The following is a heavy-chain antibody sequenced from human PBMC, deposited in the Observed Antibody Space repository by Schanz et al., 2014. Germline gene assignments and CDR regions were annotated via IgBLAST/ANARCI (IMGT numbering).Heavy chain of an antibody. CDR3: ARVDSSGYFFDN. V-gene: IGHV3-23*01. D-gene: IGHD3-22*01. CDR1: GFTFSSYA. Sequence: EVQLLESGGGLVQPGGSLRLSCAASGFTFSSYAMTWVRQAPGKGLEWVIVISGSGGSTYYADSVRGRFTMSRDNSKNTVHLQMSSLRVEDTAVYYCARVDSSGYFFDNWGQGTRVTVSS. J-gene: IGHJ4*02. CDR2: ISGSGGST.